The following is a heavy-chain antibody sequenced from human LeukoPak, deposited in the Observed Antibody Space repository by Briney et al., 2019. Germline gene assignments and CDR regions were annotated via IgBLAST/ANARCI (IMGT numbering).Heavy chain of an antibody. CDR3: ARVGSGSYYNYYYYMDV. CDR1: GFTFSDYY. CDR2: IYTSGST. D-gene: IGHD3-10*01. Sequence: PGGSLRLSCAASGFTFSDYYMSWIRQPAGKGLEWIGRIYTSGSTNYNPSLKSRVTISVDTSKNQFSLKLSSVTAADTAVYYCARVGSGSYYNYYYYMDVWGKGTTVTISS. J-gene: IGHJ6*03. V-gene: IGHV4-4*07.